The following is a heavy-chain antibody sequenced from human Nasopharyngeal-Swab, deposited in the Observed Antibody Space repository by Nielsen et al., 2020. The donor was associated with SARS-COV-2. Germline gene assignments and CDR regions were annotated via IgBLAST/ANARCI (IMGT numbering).Heavy chain of an antibody. CDR1: GGSVSSDIYS. CDR2: VVYSGRT. Sequence: SETLSLTFTFAGGSVSSDIYSWSWIRQPPGKGLEWSGYVVYSGRTNYNPSLKSRVTISVDTSKDQFSLKLNSVTAADTAMYFCARTTTTTPFDSWGQGTLVAVSS. CDR3: ARTTTTTPFDS. D-gene: IGHD1-1*01. J-gene: IGHJ4*02. V-gene: IGHV4-61*01.